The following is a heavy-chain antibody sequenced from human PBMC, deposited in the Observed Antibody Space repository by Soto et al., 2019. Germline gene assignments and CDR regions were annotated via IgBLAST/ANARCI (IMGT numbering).Heavy chain of an antibody. CDR3: AREIEGAVAGTFWFDP. D-gene: IGHD6-19*01. CDR2: IYYSGST. Sequence: QVQLQESGPGLVKPSQTLSLTCTVSGGSISSGGYYWSWIRQHPGKGLEWIGYIYYSGSTYYNPSRKSRVTISVDTSKNQFSPKLSSVTAADTAVYYCAREIEGAVAGTFWFDPWGQGTLVTVSS. J-gene: IGHJ5*02. CDR1: GGSISSGGYY. V-gene: IGHV4-31*03.